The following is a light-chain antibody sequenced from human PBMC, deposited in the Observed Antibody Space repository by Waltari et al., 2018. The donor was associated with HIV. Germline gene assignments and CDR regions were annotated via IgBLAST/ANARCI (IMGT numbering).Light chain of an antibody. Sequence: EVVMTQSPGTLSVSPGERATLSCRASQSISSNLALYQQKPGQAPRLLLYEASTGATGVPARFIGSGFGTDFTLIITSLQFEDVAVYYCQQYNNWPRTFDQGTKVEF. CDR1: QSISSN. CDR2: EAS. CDR3: QQYNNWPRT. J-gene: IGKJ1*01. V-gene: IGKV3-15*01.